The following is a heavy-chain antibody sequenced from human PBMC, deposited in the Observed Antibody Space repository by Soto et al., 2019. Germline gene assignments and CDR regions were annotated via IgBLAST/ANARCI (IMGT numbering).Heavy chain of an antibody. CDR3: ARDSYDSRGYYYGIDS. CDR2: INTDGSSR. CDR1: GFTFSGYW. V-gene: IGHV3-74*01. D-gene: IGHD3-22*01. J-gene: IGHJ4*02. Sequence: GGSLRLSCAASGFTFSGYWMHWVREAPGKGLLWVARINTDGSSRSYAESVKGRFTVSRDNAKNTLYLQMDSLRAEDTAVYYCARDSYDSRGYYYGIDSWGQGTLVTVSS.